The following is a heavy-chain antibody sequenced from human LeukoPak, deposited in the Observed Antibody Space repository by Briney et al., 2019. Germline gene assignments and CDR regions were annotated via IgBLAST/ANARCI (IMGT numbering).Heavy chain of an antibody. V-gene: IGHV3-48*01. CDR1: GFTFSDYS. CDR2: ISISTDTI. Sequence: GGSLRLSCAASGFTFSDYSMTWVRQAPGKGLEWVSYISISTDTIYYADSVKGRFTISRDNAKNSLYLQMNSLRGEDTAVYYCAREVYYGSGSPRLDYWGQGSLVTVSS. CDR3: AREVYYGSGSPRLDY. J-gene: IGHJ4*02. D-gene: IGHD3-10*01.